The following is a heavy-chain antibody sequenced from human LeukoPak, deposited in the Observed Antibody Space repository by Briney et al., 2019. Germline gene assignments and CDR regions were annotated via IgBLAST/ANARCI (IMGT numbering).Heavy chain of an antibody. CDR1: GFTFSSYD. CDR3: ARDRTEGYGTSGPPKY. J-gene: IGHJ4*01. CDR2: IYGDGRTT. V-gene: IGHV3-74*01. Sequence: PGGSLRLSCAASGFTFSSYDMHWVRQAPGQGLVWVSRIYGDGRTTTYADSVKGRFTISRDNAMNTLYLQMDSLRAEDTAVYYCARDRTEGYGTSGPPKYWGHGTLVTVSS. D-gene: IGHD3-22*01.